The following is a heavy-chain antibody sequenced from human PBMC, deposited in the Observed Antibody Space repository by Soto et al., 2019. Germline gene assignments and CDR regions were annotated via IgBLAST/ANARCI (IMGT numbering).Heavy chain of an antibody. CDR3: AREWGVDCCCFDH. CDR1: GGSIISNSW. CDR2: IYHNGRT. J-gene: IGHJ4*02. Sequence: QVQLQESGPGLVKPSETLSVTCGVSGGSIISNSWWRWVRQPPGKGLEWIGEIYHNGRTDYNPSLKSQVTMQVDTFKKQIFLNLSSVTAADTAVCYCAREWGVDCCCFDHWGQGTLVTVSS. D-gene: IGHD2-21*02. V-gene: IGHV4-4*02.